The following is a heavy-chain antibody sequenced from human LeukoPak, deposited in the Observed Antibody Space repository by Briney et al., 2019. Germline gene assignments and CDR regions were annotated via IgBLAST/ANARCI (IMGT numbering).Heavy chain of an antibody. D-gene: IGHD6-19*01. Sequence: ASVKVSCKVSGYTLTELSMHWVRQAPGKGLECMGGFDLEDGQTLYTQKLQGRVTMNEDTSTDTAYMEMSRLRSEDTAVYYCATVDSSGWYGYYYYYMDVWGKGTTVTVSS. V-gene: IGHV1-24*01. CDR2: FDLEDGQT. CDR1: GYTLTELS. J-gene: IGHJ6*03. CDR3: ATVDSSGWYGYYYYYMDV.